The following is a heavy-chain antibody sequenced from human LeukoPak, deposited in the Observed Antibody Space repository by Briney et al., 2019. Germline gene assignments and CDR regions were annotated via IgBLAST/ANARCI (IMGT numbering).Heavy chain of an antibody. CDR3: ARTSYNYDSSGYLGGWFDP. Sequence: PSETLSLTCTVSGGSISSYYWSWIRQPPGKGLEWIGYIYYSGSTNYNPSLKSRVTISVDTSKNQFSLKLSSVTAADTAVYYCARTSYNYDSSGYLGGWFDPWAREPWSPSPQ. V-gene: IGHV4-59*08. CDR1: GGSISSYY. CDR2: IYYSGST. J-gene: IGHJ5*02. D-gene: IGHD3-22*01.